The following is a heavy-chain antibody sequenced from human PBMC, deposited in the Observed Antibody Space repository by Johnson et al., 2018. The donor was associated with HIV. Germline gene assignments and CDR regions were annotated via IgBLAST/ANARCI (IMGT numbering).Heavy chain of an antibody. D-gene: IGHD3-3*01. Sequence: QVQLVESGGGLVKPGGSLRLSCAASGFTFSDYYMSWIRQAPGKGLEWVSGISGSGGSTYYADSVKGRFTISRDNSKNTLYIQMNSLRAAATAVCYCARVGLGRFVEWDAAFDIWGHGTMVTVAS. CDR1: GFTFSDYY. CDR3: ARVGLGRFVEWDAAFDI. CDR2: ISGSGGST. V-gene: IGHV3-11*01. J-gene: IGHJ3*02.